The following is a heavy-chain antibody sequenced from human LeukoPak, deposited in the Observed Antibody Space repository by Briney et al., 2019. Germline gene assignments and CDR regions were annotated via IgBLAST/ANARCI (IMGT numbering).Heavy chain of an antibody. CDR3: AREALPACSGGSCYRAPFDY. CDR2: INHSGST. CDR1: GGSFSGYY. J-gene: IGHJ4*02. Sequence: SETLSLTCAVYGGSFSGYYWSWIRQPPGKGLEWIGEINHSGSTSYNPSLKSRVTISVDTSKNQFSLKLSSVTAADTAVYYCAREALPACSGGSCYRAPFDYWGQGTLVTVSS. D-gene: IGHD2-15*01. V-gene: IGHV4-34*01.